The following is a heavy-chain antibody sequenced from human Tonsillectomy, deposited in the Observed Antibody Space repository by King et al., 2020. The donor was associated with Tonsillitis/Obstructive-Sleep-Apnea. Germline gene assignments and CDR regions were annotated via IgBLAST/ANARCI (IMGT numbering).Heavy chain of an antibody. D-gene: IGHD4-11*01. CDR3: ARESLSTVTKSAFDI. J-gene: IGHJ3*02. CDR1: GFTFSSYA. CDR2: ISYDRSNK. Sequence: VQLVESGGGVVQPGRSLRLSCAASGFTFSSYAMHWVRQAPGKGLEWVAVISYDRSNKYYADSVKGRFTISRDNSKNTLCLQMNSLRAEDTAVYYCARESLSTVTKSAFDIWGQGTMVTVSS. V-gene: IGHV3-30*04.